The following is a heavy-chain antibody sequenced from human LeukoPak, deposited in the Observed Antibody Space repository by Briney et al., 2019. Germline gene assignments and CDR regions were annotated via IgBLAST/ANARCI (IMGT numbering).Heavy chain of an antibody. D-gene: IGHD6-6*01. V-gene: IGHV4-39*01. CDR1: GGSISSSSYA. J-gene: IGHJ4*02. Sequence: SETLSLTCTVSGGSISSSSYAWGWIRQPPGKGLQWIGSIYYSGSTYYNPSLKSRVTISVDTSKNQFSLKLSSVTAADTAVYYCASPYSSSSSPDYWGQGTLVTVSS. CDR2: IYYSGST. CDR3: ASPYSSSSSPDY.